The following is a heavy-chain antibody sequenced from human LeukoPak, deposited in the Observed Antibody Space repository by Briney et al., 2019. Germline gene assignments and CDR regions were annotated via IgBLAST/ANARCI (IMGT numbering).Heavy chain of an antibody. CDR1: GFTFSNYA. J-gene: IGHJ3*02. CDR2: IFYDGSIQ. CDR3: ARPARGSYLDAFDI. Sequence: GGSLRLSCAASGFTFSNYAMHWVRQAPGKGLEWVAVIFYDGSIQYYADSVKGRFTISRDNSKNTLYLQMNSLRAEDTAVYYCARPARGSYLDAFDIWGQGTMVTVSS. V-gene: IGHV3-30*04. D-gene: IGHD1-26*01.